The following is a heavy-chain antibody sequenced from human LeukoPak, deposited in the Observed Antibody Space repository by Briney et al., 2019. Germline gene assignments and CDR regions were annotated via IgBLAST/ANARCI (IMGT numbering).Heavy chain of an antibody. J-gene: IGHJ4*02. Sequence: PGGSLRLSCAASGFTFGADAMNWVRQAPGKGLEWVSTISGGGVSTYYADSVKGRFTMSRDNSKNTLYLQLDSLRAEDTAVYYCAKAQWERYYFDYWGQGTLVTVSS. V-gene: IGHV3-23*01. CDR3: AKAQWERYYFDY. CDR1: GFTFGADA. CDR2: ISGGGVST. D-gene: IGHD1-26*01.